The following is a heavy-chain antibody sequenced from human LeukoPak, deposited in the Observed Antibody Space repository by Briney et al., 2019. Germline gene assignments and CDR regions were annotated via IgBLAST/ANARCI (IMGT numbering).Heavy chain of an antibody. D-gene: IGHD2-15*01. CDR3: ASYCSGGSCYRWFDP. V-gene: IGHV3-21*01. CDR2: ISTSSSYI. Sequence: NPGGSLRLSCAASGFTLSSYSMNWVRQATGKGLEWVSSISTSSSYIYYADSVKGRFTISRDNAKKSLYLQMNSLRAEDTAVYYCASYCSGGSCYRWFDPWGQGTLVTVSS. CDR1: GFTLSSYS. J-gene: IGHJ5*02.